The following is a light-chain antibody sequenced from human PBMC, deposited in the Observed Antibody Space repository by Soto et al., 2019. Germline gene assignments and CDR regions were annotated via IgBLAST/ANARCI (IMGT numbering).Light chain of an antibody. CDR1: KSVSSSY. V-gene: IGKV3-20*01. CDR3: QQYGSSPPYS. J-gene: IGKJ2*01. CDR2: GAS. Sequence: DIVLTQSPGTLSLSPGVRATLSSRASKSVSSSYFAGYQQKPGQEPRLPIYGASSRATGIPDRFSGSVSEPDFTITISRLQSEDCAVYYCQQYGSSPPYSFGQGTKLESK.